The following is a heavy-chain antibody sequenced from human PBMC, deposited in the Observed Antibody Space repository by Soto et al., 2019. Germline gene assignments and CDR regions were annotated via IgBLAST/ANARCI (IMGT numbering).Heavy chain of an antibody. CDR2: IYYSGST. CDR1: GGSISSYY. V-gene: IGHV4-59*01. J-gene: IGHJ4*02. Sequence: QVQLQESGPGLVKPSETLSLTCTVSGGSISSYYWSWIRQPPGKGLEWIGYIYYSGSTNYNPSLKSRVTISVDTSKNQFSLQLSSVTAGDTAVYYCARDSGYSSGWYTGDYWGQGTLVTVSS. D-gene: IGHD6-19*01. CDR3: ARDSGYSSGWYTGDY.